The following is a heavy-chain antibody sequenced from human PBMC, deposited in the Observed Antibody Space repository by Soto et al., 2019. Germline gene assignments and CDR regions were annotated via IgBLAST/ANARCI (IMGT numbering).Heavy chain of an antibody. D-gene: IGHD3-10*01. CDR1: GGSFSGYY. CDR2: INHSGST. CDR3: ARVSSIRGAFLYNYSDY. Sequence: SETLSLTCAVYGGSFSGYYWSWIRQPPGKGLEWIGEINHSGSTNYNPSLKSRVTISVDTSKNQFSLKLSSVTAADTAVYYCARVSSIRGAFLYNYSDYWGQGTLVTVSS. V-gene: IGHV4-34*01. J-gene: IGHJ4*02.